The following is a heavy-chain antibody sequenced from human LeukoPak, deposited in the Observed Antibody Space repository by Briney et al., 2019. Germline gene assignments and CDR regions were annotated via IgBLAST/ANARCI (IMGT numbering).Heavy chain of an antibody. V-gene: IGHV4-59*01. D-gene: IGHD6-19*01. J-gene: IGHJ3*02. Sequence: PSETLSLTCTVSGGSISSYYWSWIRQPPGRGLEWIGYIYYSGSTNYNPSLKSRVTISVDTSKNQSSLKLSSVTAADTAVYYCARDIGSGWYLDAFDIWGQGTMVTVSS. CDR3: ARDIGSGWYLDAFDI. CDR2: IYYSGST. CDR1: GGSISSYY.